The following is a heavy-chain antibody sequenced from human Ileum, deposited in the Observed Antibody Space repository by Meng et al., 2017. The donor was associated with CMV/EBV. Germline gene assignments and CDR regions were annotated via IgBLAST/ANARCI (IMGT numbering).Heavy chain of an antibody. CDR2: IYYSGST. CDR3: AREIRPDSSGSSWERNYYYYGMDV. V-gene: IGHV4-59*01. D-gene: IGHD1-26*01. CDR1: GGSISSYY. Sequence: SETLSLTCTVSGGSISSYYWSWIRQPPGKGLEWFGYIYYSGSTNYNPSLKSRVTISVDTSKNQFSLKLSSVTAADTAVYYCAREIRPDSSGSSWERNYYYYGMDVWGQGTTVTVSS. J-gene: IGHJ6*02.